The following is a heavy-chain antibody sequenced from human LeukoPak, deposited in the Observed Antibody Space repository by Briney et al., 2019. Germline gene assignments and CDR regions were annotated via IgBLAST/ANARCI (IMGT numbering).Heavy chain of an antibody. V-gene: IGHV3-30*04. CDR3: ARDSIVVVPAAISYYYGMDV. CDR2: ISYDGSNK. D-gene: IGHD2-2*02. CDR1: GFTFSSYA. Sequence: GGSLRLSCAASGFTFSSYAMHCVRQAPGKGLEWVAGISYDGSNKYYADSVKGRFTISRDNSKNTLYLQMNSLRAEDTAVYYCARDSIVVVPAAISYYYGMDVWGQGTTVTVSS. J-gene: IGHJ6*02.